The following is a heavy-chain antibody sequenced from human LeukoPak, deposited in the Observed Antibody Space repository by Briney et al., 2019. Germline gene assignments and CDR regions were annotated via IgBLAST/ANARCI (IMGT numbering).Heavy chain of an antibody. Sequence: GASVKVSCKASGYTFINYGISWVRQAPGQGLEWMGWISTYNGNTDYAQKLQGRVTMTTDTSTSTAYMELRSLRSEDTAVYYCASWGIVVVPAVNGAFDIWGQGTMVTVSS. CDR3: ASWGIVVVPAVNGAFDI. D-gene: IGHD2-2*01. CDR2: ISTYNGNT. V-gene: IGHV1-18*01. J-gene: IGHJ3*02. CDR1: GYTFINYG.